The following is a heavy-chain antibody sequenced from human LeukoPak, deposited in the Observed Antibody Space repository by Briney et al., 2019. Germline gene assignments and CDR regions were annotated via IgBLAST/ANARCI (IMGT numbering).Heavy chain of an antibody. D-gene: IGHD3-10*01. CDR2: IYYSGST. J-gene: IGHJ5*02. CDR1: GGSISSGGYY. CDR3: ARDTTSYGSGSYYTWFDP. Sequence: PSETLSLTCTVSGGSISSGGYYWSWIRQHPGKGLEWIGYIYYSGSTYYNPSLKSRVTISVDTSKNQFSLKLSSVTAADTAVYYCARDTTSYGSGSYYTWFDPWGQGTLVTVSS. V-gene: IGHV4-31*03.